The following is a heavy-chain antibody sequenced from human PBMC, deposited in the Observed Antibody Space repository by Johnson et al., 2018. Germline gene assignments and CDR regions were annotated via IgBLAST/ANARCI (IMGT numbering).Heavy chain of an antibody. CDR1: GGTFSSYA. CDR3: ARLGVVVPAAISDYYYYYGRDV. CDR2: IIPIFGTT. D-gene: IGHD2-2*02. J-gene: IGHJ6*02. V-gene: IGHV1-69*12. Sequence: QVQLVQSGAEVKKPGSSVKVSCKASGGTFSSYAISWVRQAPGQGLEWMGGIIPIFGTTNYAQKFQGRVTITADESTSPAYMELSSLRSEDTAVYYCARLGVVVPAAISDYYYYYGRDVWGQGTTVTVSS.